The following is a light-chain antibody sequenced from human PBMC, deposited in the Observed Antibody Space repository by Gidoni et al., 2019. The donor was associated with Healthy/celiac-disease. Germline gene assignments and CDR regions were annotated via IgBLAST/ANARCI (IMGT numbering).Light chain of an antibody. J-gene: IGKJ3*01. Sequence: AIRMTQSPSSFSASTGDRVTITCRASQGISSYVAWYQQKPGKAPKLLIYAASTLQSGVPSRFSGSGSGTDFTLTISCLQSEDFATYYCQQYYSYPFTFGHGTKVDIK. CDR3: QQYYSYPFT. CDR1: QGISSY. CDR2: AAS. V-gene: IGKV1-8*01.